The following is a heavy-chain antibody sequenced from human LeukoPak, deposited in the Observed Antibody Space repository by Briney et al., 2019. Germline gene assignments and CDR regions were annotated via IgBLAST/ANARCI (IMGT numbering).Heavy chain of an antibody. CDR3: ANGKQLDY. Sequence: GGSLRLSCAASGLTFSSYPMHWVRQAPGKGLEWVAVISYDGGEKHYADPVKGRFTISRDNSKNTLYLQMNSLRAEDTAVYYCANGKQLDYWGQGTLVTVSS. CDR2: ISYDGGEK. CDR1: GLTFSSYP. D-gene: IGHD1/OR15-1a*01. J-gene: IGHJ4*02. V-gene: IGHV3-30-3*01.